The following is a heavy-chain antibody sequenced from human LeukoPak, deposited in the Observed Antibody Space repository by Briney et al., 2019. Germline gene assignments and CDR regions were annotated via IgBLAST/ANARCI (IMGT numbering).Heavy chain of an antibody. Sequence: ASVKVSCKASGYTFTSYGISWGRQAPGQGLEWMGWISAYNGNTNYAQKLQGRVTMTTDTSTRTAYMELRSLRSDDTAVYYCARRGYILTGYSNEDSDYWGQGPLVTVSS. CDR3: ARRGYILTGYSNEDSDY. D-gene: IGHD3-9*01. V-gene: IGHV1-18*04. CDR2: ISAYNGNT. J-gene: IGHJ4*02. CDR1: GYTFTSYG.